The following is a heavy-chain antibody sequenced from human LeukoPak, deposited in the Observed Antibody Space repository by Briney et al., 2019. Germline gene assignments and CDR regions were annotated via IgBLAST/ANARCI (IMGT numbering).Heavy chain of an antibody. CDR1: GFTFGDYA. CDR3: TRDQAPEGWFDRIVVVPAAKGTYYFDY. Sequence: PGGSLRLSCAASGFTFGDYAMSWVRQAPGKGLEWVGFIRSKAYGGTTEYAASVKGRFTISRDDSKSIAYLQMNSLKTEDTAVYYCTRDQAPEGWFDRIVVVPAAKGTYYFDYWGQGTLVTVSS. D-gene: IGHD2-2*01. CDR2: IRSKAYGGTT. J-gene: IGHJ4*02. V-gene: IGHV3-49*04.